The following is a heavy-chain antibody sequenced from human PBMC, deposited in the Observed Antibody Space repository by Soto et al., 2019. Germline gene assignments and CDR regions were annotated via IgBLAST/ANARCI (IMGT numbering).Heavy chain of an antibody. J-gene: IGHJ4*02. Sequence: ASVKVSCKVSGYTLTELSMHWVRQAPGKGLEWMGGFDPEDGETIYAQKFQGRVTMTEDTSTDTAYMELSSLRSEDTAVYYCATHSRVVVAATRGRPGYFDCWGQGTLVTV. CDR3: ATHSRVVVAATRGRPGYFDC. D-gene: IGHD2-15*01. CDR1: GYTLTELS. V-gene: IGHV1-24*01. CDR2: FDPEDGET.